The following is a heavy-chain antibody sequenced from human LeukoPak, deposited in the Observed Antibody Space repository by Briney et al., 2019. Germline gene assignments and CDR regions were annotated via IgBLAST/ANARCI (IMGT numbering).Heavy chain of an antibody. CDR1: GFTFSSYG. V-gene: IGHV3-30*02. D-gene: IGHD2-15*01. Sequence: GGSLRLSCAASGFTFSSYGMHWVRQAPGKGLEWVAYIQYDGSNEQYADSVKGRFSISRDSSKNILYLQMNSLRAEDTAMYYCAKFAQRYCSGGSCHPFDYWGQGTLVTVSS. CDR2: IQYDGSNE. CDR3: AKFAQRYCSGGSCHPFDY. J-gene: IGHJ4*02.